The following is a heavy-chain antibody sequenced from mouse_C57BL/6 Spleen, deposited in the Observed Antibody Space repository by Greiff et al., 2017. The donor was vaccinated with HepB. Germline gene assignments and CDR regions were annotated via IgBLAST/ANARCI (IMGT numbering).Heavy chain of an antibody. CDR3: ARSDYGSSLSY. CDR1: GYAFSSYW. V-gene: IGHV1-80*01. Sequence: LVESGAELVKPGASVKISCKASGYAFSSYWMNWVKQRPGKGLEWIGQIYPGDGDTNYNGKFKGKATLTADKSSSTAYMQLSSLTSEDSAVYFCARSDYGSSLSYWGQGTLVTVSA. D-gene: IGHD1-1*01. J-gene: IGHJ3*01. CDR2: IYPGDGDT.